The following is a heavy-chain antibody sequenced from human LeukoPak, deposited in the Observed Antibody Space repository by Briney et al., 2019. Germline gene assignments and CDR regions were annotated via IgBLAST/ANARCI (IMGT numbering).Heavy chain of an antibody. V-gene: IGHV3-9*01. CDR2: ISWNSGSI. Sequence: GGSLRLSCAASGFTFDDYAMHWVRQAPGKGLGWVSGISWNSGSIGYADSVKGRFTISRDNAKNSLYLQMNSLRAEDTALYYCAKDLGNYYDSSGYYWTGFDYWGQGTLVTVSS. CDR1: GFTFDDYA. J-gene: IGHJ4*02. CDR3: AKDLGNYYDSSGYYWTGFDY. D-gene: IGHD3-22*01.